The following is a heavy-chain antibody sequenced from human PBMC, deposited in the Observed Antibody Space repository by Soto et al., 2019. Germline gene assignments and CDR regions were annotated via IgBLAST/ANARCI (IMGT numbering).Heavy chain of an antibody. D-gene: IGHD3-3*01. CDR3: TRGKFWTGSDY. CDR1: GDSISNNYW. J-gene: IGHJ4*02. V-gene: IGHV4-4*02. CDR2: IFHSGST. Sequence: SENLSLTCDVSGDSISNNYWWTWVRQIPGEGLQWIGEIFHSGSTNYNPPLKNRVNISVDNHNSLFSLMLKSVTAADTAVYFCTRGKFWTGSDYWGQVIQCTV.